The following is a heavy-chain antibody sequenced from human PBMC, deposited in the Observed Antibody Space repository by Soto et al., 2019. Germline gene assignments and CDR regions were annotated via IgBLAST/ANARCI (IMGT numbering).Heavy chain of an antibody. J-gene: IGHJ4*02. CDR1: GFPFRTFA. Sequence: VQLLESGGGLVQPGGSLRLSCAASGFPFRTFAMNGFRQVPGKGLEWASNISGNGDSARYADSVKGRFTVSRDNSRDTLYLQMNSLRVDDTAVYYCGKERRGSGWSVCNFWGQGTLVTVSS. CDR2: ISGNGDSA. V-gene: IGHV3-23*01. CDR3: GKERRGSGWSVCNF. D-gene: IGHD6-19*01.